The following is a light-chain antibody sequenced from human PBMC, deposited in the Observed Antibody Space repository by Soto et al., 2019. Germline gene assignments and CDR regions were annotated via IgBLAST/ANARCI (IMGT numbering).Light chain of an antibody. CDR3: QQRSTWPKT. V-gene: IGKV3-11*01. J-gene: IGKJ1*01. CDR2: DES. CDR1: QSISTY. Sequence: EIVLTQSPATLSLSPGERAALSCRASQSISTYLVWYQQQPAQPPRLLIYDESNRATGIPARFSGSGSGAHFTLTISILEPDDVAVYYCQQRSTWPKTFGQGTKVEIK.